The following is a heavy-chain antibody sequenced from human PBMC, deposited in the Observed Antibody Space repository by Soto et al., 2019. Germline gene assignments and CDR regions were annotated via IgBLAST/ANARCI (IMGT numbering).Heavy chain of an antibody. D-gene: IGHD6-19*01. V-gene: IGHV3-30*18. Sequence: VQLVESGGGVVQPGRSLRLSCAASGFTFSDYAMHWVRQAPGKGLEWVAVVSHDGRNTHYADSVNGRFTISRDSSKNTVSLEMTSLRAEDTAVDYRAKGGRQWLVTSDFNYWGQGALVTVSS. CDR3: AKGGRQWLVTSDFNY. J-gene: IGHJ4*02. CDR1: GFTFSDYA. CDR2: VSHDGRNT.